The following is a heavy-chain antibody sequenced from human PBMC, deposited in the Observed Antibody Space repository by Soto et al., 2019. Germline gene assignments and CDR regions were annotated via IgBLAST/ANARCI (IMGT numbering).Heavy chain of an antibody. J-gene: IGHJ4*02. V-gene: IGHV1-8*01. CDR2: LKPHNGMT. CDR1: GYTFTSHD. CDR3: ARVSSIAARRSFDS. Sequence: QVQLVQSGTEVKTPGASVKVSCKASGYTFTSHDINWVRQATGQGLEWMGWLKPHNGMTGYAQRFQGRVTMTWNATTGTVYLELSSLRSEDTAMYYCARVSSIAARRSFDSWGQGTLVTVSS. D-gene: IGHD6-6*01.